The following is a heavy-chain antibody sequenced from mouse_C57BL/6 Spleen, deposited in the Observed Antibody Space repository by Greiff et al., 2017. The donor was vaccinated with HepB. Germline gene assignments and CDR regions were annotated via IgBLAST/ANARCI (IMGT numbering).Heavy chain of an antibody. J-gene: IGHJ2*01. V-gene: IGHV3-6*01. D-gene: IGHD1-1*02. CDR3: AREIGGNYFDY. CDR2: ISYDGSN. CDR1: GYSITSGYY. Sequence: EVQLQQSGPGLVKPSQSLSLTCSVTGYSITSGYYWNWNRQFPGNKLEWMGYISYDGSNNYNPSLKNRISITRDTSKNQFFLKLNSVTTEDTATYYCAREIGGNYFDYWGQGTTLTVSS.